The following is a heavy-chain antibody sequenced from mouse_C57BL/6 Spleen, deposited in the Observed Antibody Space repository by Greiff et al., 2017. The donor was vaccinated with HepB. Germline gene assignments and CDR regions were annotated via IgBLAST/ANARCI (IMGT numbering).Heavy chain of an antibody. CDR2: KWSGGST. CDR3: ARNGLGLFAY. Sequence: VQLQQSGPGLVQPSQSLSITCTVSGFSLTSYGVHWVRQSPGKGLEWLGVKWSGGSTDYNAAFISRLSISKDNSKSQVFFKMNSLQADDTAIYYCARNGLGLFAYWGQGTLVTVSA. D-gene: IGHD4-1*01. J-gene: IGHJ3*01. V-gene: IGHV2-2*01. CDR1: GFSLTSYG.